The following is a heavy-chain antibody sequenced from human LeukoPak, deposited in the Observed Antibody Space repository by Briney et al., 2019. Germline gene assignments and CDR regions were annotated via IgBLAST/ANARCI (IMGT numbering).Heavy chain of an antibody. V-gene: IGHV2-70*11. Sequence: SGPTLVNPTPTLTLTCTFSGFSLSTSGMCVSWIRQPPGKALEWLARIDWDDDKYYSTSLKTRLTISKDTSKNQVVLTMTNMDPVDTATYYCARIAAAGRGTDYWGQGTLVTVSS. CDR3: ARIAAAGRGTDY. CDR1: GFSLSTSGMC. J-gene: IGHJ4*02. D-gene: IGHD6-13*01. CDR2: IDWDDDK.